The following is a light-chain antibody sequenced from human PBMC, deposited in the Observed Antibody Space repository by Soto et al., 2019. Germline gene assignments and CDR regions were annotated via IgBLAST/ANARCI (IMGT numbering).Light chain of an antibody. CDR2: EVS. V-gene: IGLV2-8*01. Sequence: QSALTQPPSASGSPGQSVTISCTGTSSDVGGYDYVSWYKQHPGKAPKRMIYEVSKRPSGVPERFSGSKSGNTAALTVSGLQAEDEADYYCSSYVGTNSYVFGTGTKVTVL. J-gene: IGLJ1*01. CDR3: SSYVGTNSYV. CDR1: SSDVGGYDY.